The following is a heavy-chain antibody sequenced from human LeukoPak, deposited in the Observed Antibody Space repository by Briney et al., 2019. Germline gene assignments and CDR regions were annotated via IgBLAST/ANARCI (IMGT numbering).Heavy chain of an antibody. CDR3: AKDKGYYYYYYMDV. J-gene: IGHJ6*03. V-gene: IGHV3-23*01. CDR1: GFTFSSYA. Sequence: PGGSLRLSCAASGFTFSSYAMSWVRQAPGKGLEWVSAISGSGGSTYYADSVKGRFTISRDNSKNTLYLQMNSLRAGDTAVYYCAKDKGYYYYYYMDVWGKGTTVTVSS. CDR2: ISGSGGST.